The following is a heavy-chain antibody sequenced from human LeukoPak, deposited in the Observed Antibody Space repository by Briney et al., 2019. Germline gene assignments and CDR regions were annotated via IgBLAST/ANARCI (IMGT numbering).Heavy chain of an antibody. CDR2: ISYDGSNT. V-gene: IGHV3-30-3*01. Sequence: GGSLRLSCAASEFSFSSYAMSWVRQAPGKGLEWVAVISYDGSNTYYADSVKGRFTISRDNSKNTLYLQMNSLRAEDTAVYYCARGIKRQQLLLPSDYWGQGTLVTVSS. CDR3: ARGIKRQQLLLPSDY. CDR1: EFSFSSYA. J-gene: IGHJ4*02. D-gene: IGHD6-13*01.